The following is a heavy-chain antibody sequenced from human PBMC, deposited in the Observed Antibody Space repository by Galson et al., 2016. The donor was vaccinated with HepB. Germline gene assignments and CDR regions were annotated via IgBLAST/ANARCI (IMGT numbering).Heavy chain of an antibody. D-gene: IGHD3-9*01. CDR2: IHPGASEA. Sequence: QSGAEVKKPGESLKISCKGSGYTFPTYYIAWVCQMPGKGLEWMGVIHPGASEARYSPSFQGQVSISADKSITTAYLQWDSLKASDTAVYYCARRRDILTGSMYHYVMDVWGQGTTVIVSS. V-gene: IGHV5-51*03. CDR3: ARRRDILTGSMYHYVMDV. J-gene: IGHJ6*02. CDR1: GYTFPTYY.